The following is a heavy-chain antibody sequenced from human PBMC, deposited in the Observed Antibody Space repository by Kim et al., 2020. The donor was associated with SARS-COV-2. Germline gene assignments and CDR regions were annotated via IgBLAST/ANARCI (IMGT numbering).Heavy chain of an antibody. V-gene: IGHV4-31*03. J-gene: IGHJ4*02. Sequence: PSETLSLTCSVSGGSLSRGGYYWSWIRQHPEKGLEWIGYINYSGNTHYNPSLKSRVSISVDPSKNQFSLKMTSVTAADTAVYYCARVGEISNGSEKWPVDFFDYGGQGSLVTVSA. D-gene: IGHD3-16*01. CDR1: GGSLSRGGYY. CDR3: ARVGEISNGSEKWPVDFFDY. CDR2: INYSGNT.